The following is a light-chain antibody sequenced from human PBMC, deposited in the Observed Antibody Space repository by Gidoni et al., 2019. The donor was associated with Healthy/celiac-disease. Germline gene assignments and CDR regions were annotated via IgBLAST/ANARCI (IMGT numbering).Light chain of an antibody. V-gene: IGLV2-8*01. CDR1: SSDVGGYNY. J-gene: IGLJ2*01. CDR3: SSYAGSNNVV. CDR2: EVS. Sequence: QSALPQPPSASGSPGQSVTISCTGTSSDVGGYNYVSWYQQHPGKAPKLMIYEVSKRPSGVPDRFSGSKSGNTASLTVSGLQAEDEADYYCSSYAGSNNVVFGGGTKLNVL.